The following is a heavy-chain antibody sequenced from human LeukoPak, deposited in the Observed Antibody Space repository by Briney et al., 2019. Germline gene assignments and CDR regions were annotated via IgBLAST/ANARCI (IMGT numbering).Heavy chain of an antibody. V-gene: IGHV3-30-3*01. D-gene: IGHD4-17*01. J-gene: IGHJ3*02. CDR1: GFTFSSYA. CDR3: AREFTPLDYGDPPDAFDI. Sequence: GGSPRLSCAASGFTFSSYAMHWVRQAPGKGLEWVAVISYDGSNKYYADSVKGRFTISRDNSKNTLYLQMNSLRAEDTAVYYCAREFTPLDYGDPPDAFDIWGQGTMVTVSS. CDR2: ISYDGSNK.